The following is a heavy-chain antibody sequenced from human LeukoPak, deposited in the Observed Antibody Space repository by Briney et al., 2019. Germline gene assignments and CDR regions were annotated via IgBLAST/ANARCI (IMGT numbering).Heavy chain of an antibody. J-gene: IGHJ4*02. CDR3: ASGGMRGATRLLFVY. CDR2: IYYSGST. V-gene: IGHV4-39*07. D-gene: IGHD6-6*01. CDR1: GDSISSTSDY. Sequence: KPSETLSLTCTVSGDSISSTSDYWGWIRQPPGKGLEWVGNIYYSGSTAYIPSLKSRATISVDTSKNQFSLKLNSVTAADTAVYYCASGGMRGATRLLFVYWGQGTLVTVSS.